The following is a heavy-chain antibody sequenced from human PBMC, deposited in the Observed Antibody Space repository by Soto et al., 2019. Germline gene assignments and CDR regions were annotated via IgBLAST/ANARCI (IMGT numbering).Heavy chain of an antibody. V-gene: IGHV3-30*18. Sequence: PGGSLRLSCAASGFTFSSYGMHWVRQAPGKGLEWVAVISYDGSNKYYADSVKGRFTTSRDNSKNTLYLQMNSLRAEDTAVYYCAKGVTMVRGVMSAFEIWGQGTMVTVSS. CDR3: AKGVTMVRGVMSAFEI. CDR1: GFTFSSYG. CDR2: ISYDGSNK. D-gene: IGHD3-10*01. J-gene: IGHJ3*02.